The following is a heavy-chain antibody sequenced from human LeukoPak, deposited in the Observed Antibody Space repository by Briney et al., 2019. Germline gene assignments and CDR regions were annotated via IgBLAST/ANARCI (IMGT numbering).Heavy chain of an antibody. D-gene: IGHD2-2*01. CDR2: MHYSGST. CDR3: ASQRGRTTLDY. V-gene: IGHV4-39*07. J-gene: IGHJ4*02. CDR1: DGSFSSSSDS. Sequence: SETLSLTCTVSDGSFSSSSDSWGWIRQPPGKGVEWIGSMHYSGSTYYNPSLKSRVTISVDTSKNQFSLKLSSVTAADTAVYYCASQRGRTTLDYWGQGTLVTVSS.